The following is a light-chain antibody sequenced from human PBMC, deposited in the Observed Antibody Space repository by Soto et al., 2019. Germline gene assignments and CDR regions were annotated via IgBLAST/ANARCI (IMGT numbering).Light chain of an antibody. CDR2: EVS. CDR3: SSYTSSTTPV. CDR1: SSDVGGYAH. J-gene: IGLJ2*01. Sequence: QSVLTQPASVSGSPGQTITISCTGTSSDVGGYAHVSWYQQYPGKVPKLVISEVSNRPSGVSHRFSGSRSGNTASLTISGLQAEDEADYHCSSYTSSTTPVFGGGTKLTVL. V-gene: IGLV2-14*01.